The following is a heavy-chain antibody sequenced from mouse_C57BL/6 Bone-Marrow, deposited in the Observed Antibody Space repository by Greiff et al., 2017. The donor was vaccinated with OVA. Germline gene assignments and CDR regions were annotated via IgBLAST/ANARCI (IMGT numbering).Heavy chain of an antibody. CDR2: INPNNGGT. D-gene: IGHD2-12*01. V-gene: IGHV1-26*01. CDR3: ARGSLRQGYFDY. Sequence: EVQLQQSGPELVKPGASVKISCKASGYTFTDYYMNWVKQSHGKSLEWIGDINPNNGGTSYNQKFKGKATLTVDKSSSTAYMELRSLTSEDSAVYYCARGSLRQGYFDYWGQGTTLTVSS. J-gene: IGHJ2*01. CDR1: GYTFTDYY.